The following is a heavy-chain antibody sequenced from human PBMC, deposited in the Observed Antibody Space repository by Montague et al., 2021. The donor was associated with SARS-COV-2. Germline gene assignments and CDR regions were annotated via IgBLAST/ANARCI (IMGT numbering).Heavy chain of an antibody. J-gene: IGHJ4*02. CDR1: GVSLTDYY. V-gene: IGHV4-34*01. Sequence: SETLSLTCAVSGVSLTDYYWSWIRQPPGKGLEWIAYIYHSGTANYNPSLKSRVTISMDTPKNQFSLNVTSMTAADTAVYYCVNGGCYHYEGGGGWGQGTMVTVSS. D-gene: IGHD2-2*01. CDR3: VNGGCYHYEGGGG. CDR2: IYHSGTA.